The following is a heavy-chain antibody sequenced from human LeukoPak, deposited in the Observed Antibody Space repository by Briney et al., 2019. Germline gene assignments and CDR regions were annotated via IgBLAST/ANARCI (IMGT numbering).Heavy chain of an antibody. Sequence: PGGSLRLSCAASGFTVSSNYMSWVRQAPGKGLEWVSVIYSGGSTYYADSVKGRFTISRDNSKNTLYLQMNSLRAEDTAVYYCARDRVNYYDSSGYYLRGGGLDYWGQGTLVTVSS. J-gene: IGHJ4*02. CDR2: IYSGGST. CDR1: GFTVSSNY. CDR3: ARDRVNYYDSSGYYLRGGGLDY. D-gene: IGHD3-22*01. V-gene: IGHV3-66*01.